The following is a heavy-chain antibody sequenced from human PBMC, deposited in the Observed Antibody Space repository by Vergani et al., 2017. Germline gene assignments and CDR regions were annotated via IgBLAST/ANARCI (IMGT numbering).Heavy chain of an antibody. V-gene: IGHV3-30*02. CDR3: ANSVIAGNVGVAYFGMDV. CDR2: IRYDGSSE. D-gene: IGHD2/OR15-2a*01. CDR1: GFTLNTYG. Sequence: QVQILQSGGGVVQPGGSLRLSCTLSGFTLNTYGIHWVRQAPGKGQGWGSFIRYDGSSEYYGDSVKGRFTISRDKSQNTVNLQMNSLRTEDTAVSFCANSVIAGNVGVAYFGMDVWGRGTTVTVSS. J-gene: IGHJ6*02.